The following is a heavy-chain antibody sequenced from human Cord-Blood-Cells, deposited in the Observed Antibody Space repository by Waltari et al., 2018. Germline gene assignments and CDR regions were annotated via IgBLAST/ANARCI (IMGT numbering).Heavy chain of an antibody. CDR3: AKDTNWNVDY. D-gene: IGHD1-20*01. CDR2: ISYDGSNK. V-gene: IGHV3-30*18. CDR1: GFTFSSYG. J-gene: IGHJ4*02. Sequence: QVQLVESGGGVVQPGRSLRLSCAASGFTFSSYGLHWVRQAPGKGLEWVAVISYDGSNKYYADSVKGRFTISRDNSKNTLYLQMNSLRAEDTAVYYCAKDTNWNVDYWGQGTLVTVSS.